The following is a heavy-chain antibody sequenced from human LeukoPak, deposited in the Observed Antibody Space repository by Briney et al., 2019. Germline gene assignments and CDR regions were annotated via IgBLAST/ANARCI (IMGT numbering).Heavy chain of an antibody. V-gene: IGHV4-4*07. Sequence: SETLSLTCTVSGGSISSYYWSWIRQPPGKGLEWIGRIYTSGSTNYNPSLKSRVTMSVDTSKNQFSLKLSSVTAADTAVYYCAGGDIVVVPAASAYWGRGTLVTVSS. CDR1: GGSISSYY. CDR3: AGGDIVVVPAASAY. CDR2: IYTSGST. J-gene: IGHJ4*02. D-gene: IGHD2-2*01.